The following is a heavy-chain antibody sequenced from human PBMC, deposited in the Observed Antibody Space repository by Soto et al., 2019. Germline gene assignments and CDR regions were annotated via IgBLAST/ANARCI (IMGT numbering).Heavy chain of an antibody. D-gene: IGHD5-12*01. Sequence: QITLKESGPPLVKPTQTLTLTCTFSGFSFSTAGEAVGWIRQPPGGALEWLALVYWNDDKRFSPSLKTRLTITGDTSKNQVVLSLTNVDPGDTATYFCAHSDGGYEIIYFDFWGQGTPVTVST. CDR1: GFSFSTAGEA. CDR3: AHSDGGYEIIYFDF. CDR2: VYWNDDK. V-gene: IGHV2-5*01. J-gene: IGHJ4*02.